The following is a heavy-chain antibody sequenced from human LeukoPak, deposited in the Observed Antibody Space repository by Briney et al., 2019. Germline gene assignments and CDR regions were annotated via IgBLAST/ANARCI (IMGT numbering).Heavy chain of an antibody. D-gene: IGHD6-6*01. V-gene: IGHV3-33*01. Sequence: PGGSLRLSCAASGFTFSSYGMHWVRQAPGKGLEWVAVIWYDGSNKYYADSVKGRFTISRDNSKNTLYLQMNSLRAEDTAVYYCARQLAPVYYLDYWGQGTLVTVSS. CDR3: ARQLAPVYYLDY. J-gene: IGHJ4*02. CDR1: GFTFSSYG. CDR2: IWYDGSNK.